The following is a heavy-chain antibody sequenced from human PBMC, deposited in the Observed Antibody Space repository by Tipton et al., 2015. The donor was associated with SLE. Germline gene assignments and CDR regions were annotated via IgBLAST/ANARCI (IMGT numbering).Heavy chain of an antibody. CDR1: GDSISSGYY. D-gene: IGHD1-1*01. Sequence: GLVKPSETLSLTCNVSGDSISSGYYWGWIRQPPGKGLEWIGSIYHSGSTYYNPSLKSRVTISVDTSKNQFSLKLSSVTAADTAVYYCAREGTGTPYWGQGTLVTVSS. J-gene: IGHJ4*02. CDR2: IYHSGST. CDR3: AREGTGTPY. V-gene: IGHV4-38-2*02.